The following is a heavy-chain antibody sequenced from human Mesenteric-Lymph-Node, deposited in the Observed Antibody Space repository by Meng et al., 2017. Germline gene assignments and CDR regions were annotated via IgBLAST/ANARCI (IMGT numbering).Heavy chain of an antibody. D-gene: IGHD2-21*02. V-gene: IGHV4-4*03. Sequence: QGPLQGPGQGRGEPLGNLSLPVAAPGGSIVISTWWGLVPQPPGKGLEWIGEIYHSGSTNYNPSLKSRVTISVDESKNQFSLRLSSVTAADTAVYYCARVGTYCGGDCYHPRWGQGTLVTVSS. CDR2: IYHSGST. J-gene: IGHJ4*02. CDR1: GGSIVISTW. CDR3: ARVGTYCGGDCYHPR.